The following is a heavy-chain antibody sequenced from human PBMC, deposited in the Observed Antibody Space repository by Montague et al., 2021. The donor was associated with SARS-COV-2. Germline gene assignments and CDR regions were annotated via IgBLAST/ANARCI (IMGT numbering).Heavy chain of an antibody. CDR3: AKEFGSGSITPNY. CDR2: IYYYGNT. D-gene: IGHD3-10*01. CDR1: GDSVKDYF. V-gene: IGHV4-59*02. Sequence: SETLSLTCTVSGDSVKDYFWSWIRQPPGKGLEWIGYIYYYGNTHYNSSLKSRATISIDTSRNLFSLQLRSVTTAGTAVYCCAKEFGSGSITPNYWGQGVLVTVSS. J-gene: IGHJ4*02.